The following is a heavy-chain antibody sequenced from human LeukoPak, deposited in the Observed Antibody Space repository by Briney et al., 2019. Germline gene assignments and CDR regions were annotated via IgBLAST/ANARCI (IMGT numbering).Heavy chain of an antibody. V-gene: IGHV3-21*01. CDR3: ARVRGSGYELDY. D-gene: IGHD5-12*01. CDR1: GFTFSSYS. Sequence: GGSLRLSCAASGFTFSSYSMNWVRQAPGKGLEWVSSISSSSSYIYYADSVKGRFTISRDNAKNSLYLQMNSLRAEDTAVYYCARVRGSGYELDYWGQGTLVTVSS. J-gene: IGHJ4*02. CDR2: ISSSSSYI.